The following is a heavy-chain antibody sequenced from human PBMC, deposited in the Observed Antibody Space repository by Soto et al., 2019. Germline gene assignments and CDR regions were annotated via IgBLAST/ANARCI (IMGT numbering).Heavy chain of an antibody. Sequence: LRLSCAASGFTFSSYGMHWVRQAPGKGREWVAVISYDGSNKYCADSVKGRFTISRDNSKNTLYLQMNSLRAEDTAVYYCAKAMVVVTAISGGGGFDKWGQGTLVTVSS. CDR1: GFTFSSYG. V-gene: IGHV3-30*18. J-gene: IGHJ3*02. CDR3: AKAMVVVTAISGGGGFDK. D-gene: IGHD2-21*02. CDR2: ISYDGSNK.